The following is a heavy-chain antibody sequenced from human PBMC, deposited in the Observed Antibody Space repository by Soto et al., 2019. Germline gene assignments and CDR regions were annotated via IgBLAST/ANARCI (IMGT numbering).Heavy chain of an antibody. Sequence: QVQLQESGPGLVETSETLSLTCTVSGGSMANAAYYWTWIRQYPGEGLEWIGYSYYSGTTYYHPSLKSRVAISLDTSRNQFSLKLSSVTGADTAVYYCVRMTDWRGDNWGQGTLVTVSS. CDR2: SYYSGTT. J-gene: IGHJ4*02. CDR3: VRMTDWRGDN. D-gene: IGHD3-9*01. CDR1: GGSMANAAYY. V-gene: IGHV4-31*03.